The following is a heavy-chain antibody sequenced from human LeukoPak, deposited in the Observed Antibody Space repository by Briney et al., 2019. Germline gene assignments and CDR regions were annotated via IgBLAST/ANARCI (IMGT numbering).Heavy chain of an antibody. CDR2: INSDGSAT. D-gene: IGHD2-2*01. V-gene: IGHV3-74*01. Sequence: GGSLRLSCAASVFTFSNYCMHWVRQASGKGLVWVSRINSDGSATAYADSVKGRFTISRDNAQLTLYLQMNSLRADDTAIYNCARGKYQLPGAEYWGQGTLVTVSS. CDR3: ARGKYQLPGAEY. CDR1: VFTFSNYC. J-gene: IGHJ4*02.